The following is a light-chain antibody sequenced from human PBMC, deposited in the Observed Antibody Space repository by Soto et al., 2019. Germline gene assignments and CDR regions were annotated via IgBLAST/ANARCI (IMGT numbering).Light chain of an antibody. CDR1: QSFSSR. CDR3: QQYNSYPWT. CDR2: DAS. V-gene: IGKV1-5*01. J-gene: IGKJ1*01. Sequence: EIRMTQSASNLSASVGDRVTMXCRASQSFSSRLVWYQQKPGEAPKLLIYDASSLEGGGPSRFSGSGSGTEFTPTISSLQPDDFATYYGQQYNSYPWTFGQGTKVDIK.